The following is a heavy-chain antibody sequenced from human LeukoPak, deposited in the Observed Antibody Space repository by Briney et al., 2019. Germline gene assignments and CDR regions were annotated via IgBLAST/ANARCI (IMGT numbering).Heavy chain of an antibody. D-gene: IGHD5-24*01. Sequence: GESLKISCKGSGYRFTSYWIGWVRQMPGKGLEWMGIIYPGDSDTRYNPSFQGQVTISADKSINTAYLQWTSLKASDTAMYYCARRKGDGYNSPFDYWGQGTLVTVSS. CDR3: ARRKGDGYNSPFDY. J-gene: IGHJ4*02. V-gene: IGHV5-51*01. CDR2: IYPGDSDT. CDR1: GYRFTSYW.